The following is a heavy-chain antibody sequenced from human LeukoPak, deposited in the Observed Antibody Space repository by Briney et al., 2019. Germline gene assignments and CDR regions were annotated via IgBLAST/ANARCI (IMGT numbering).Heavy chain of an antibody. J-gene: IGHJ5*02. Sequence: ASVNVSCKASGYTFTSYDINWVRQAPGQGLEWMGWISAYNGNTNYVQKLQGRVTMTTDTSASTAYMELGSLRSDDTAVYYCARAPGRAAAGTDWFDPWGQGTLVIVSS. CDR3: ARAPGRAAAGTDWFDP. V-gene: IGHV1-18*01. CDR1: GYTFTSYD. D-gene: IGHD6-13*01. CDR2: ISAYNGNT.